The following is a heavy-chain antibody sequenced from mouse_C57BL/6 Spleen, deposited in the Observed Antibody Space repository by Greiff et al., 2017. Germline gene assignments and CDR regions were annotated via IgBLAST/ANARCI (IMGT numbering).Heavy chain of an antibody. CDR1: GFTFSSYA. CDR3: ARDRDGYYGC. CDR2: ISDGGSYT. D-gene: IGHD2-3*01. Sequence: EVMLVESGGGLVKPGGSLKLSCAASGFTFSSYAMSWVRQTPEKRLEWVATISDGGSYTYYPDNVKGRFTISRDNAKNNLYLQMSHLKSEDTAMYYCARDRDGYYGCWGQGATLTVSS. J-gene: IGHJ2*01. V-gene: IGHV5-4*01.